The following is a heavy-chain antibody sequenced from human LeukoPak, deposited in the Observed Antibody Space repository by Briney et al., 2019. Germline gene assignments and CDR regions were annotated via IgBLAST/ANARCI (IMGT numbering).Heavy chain of an antibody. J-gene: IGHJ6*03. V-gene: IGHV3-21*01. CDR1: GFTFSSYS. D-gene: IGHD6-19*01. CDR3: AKVRSIAVSLYYMDV. Sequence: GGSLRLSCAASGFTFSSYSMNWVRQAPGKGLEWVSFISSSSSYIYNADSVKGRFTISRDNAKNSLYLQMNSLRAEDTAVYYCAKVRSIAVSLYYMDVWGKGTTVTVSS. CDR2: ISSSSSYI.